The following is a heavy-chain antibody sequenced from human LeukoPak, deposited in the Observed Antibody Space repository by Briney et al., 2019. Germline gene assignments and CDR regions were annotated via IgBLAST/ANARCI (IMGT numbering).Heavy chain of an antibody. D-gene: IGHD6-19*01. V-gene: IGHV3-7*01. CDR3: ARVQGSGWYASYHFDY. Sequence: GGSLRLSCAASGFTFNSYWMSWVRQAPGKGLEWVANIKQDGSEKYYVDSVKGRFTISRDNAKNSLYLQMNSLRAEDTAVYYCARVQGSGWYASYHFDYWGQGTLVTVSA. J-gene: IGHJ4*02. CDR1: GFTFNSYW. CDR2: IKQDGSEK.